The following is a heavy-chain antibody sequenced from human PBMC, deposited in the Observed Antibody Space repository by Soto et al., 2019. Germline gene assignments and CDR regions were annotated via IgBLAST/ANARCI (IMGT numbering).Heavy chain of an antibody. CDR1: AFSNYA. CDR2: VSHDAGST. CDR3: ARLRVGATGRTDSDY. Sequence: LRLSCGASAFSNYAIHWVRQAPGKGLEWVGIVSHDAGSTYTADSVKGRFSISRDNSNSTVYLHMSSLRPEDTASYHCARLRVGATGRTDSDYWGPGTLVTVSS. V-gene: IGHV3-30*03. D-gene: IGHD1-1*01. J-gene: IGHJ4*02.